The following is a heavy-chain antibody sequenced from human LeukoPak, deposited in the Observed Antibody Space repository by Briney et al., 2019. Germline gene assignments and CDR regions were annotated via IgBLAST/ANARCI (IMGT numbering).Heavy chain of an antibody. CDR3: TTVRYRSGFDP. D-gene: IGHD5-18*01. Sequence: GGSLRLSCLASGITFSSYWMSWVRQAPGKGLEWVANIKRDGSEKNYVDSVKGRFTISRDNANISLYLQMNSLRDEDTAVYYCTTVRYRSGFDPWGQGTLVTVST. J-gene: IGHJ5*02. CDR1: GITFSSYW. CDR2: IKRDGSEK. V-gene: IGHV3-7*05.